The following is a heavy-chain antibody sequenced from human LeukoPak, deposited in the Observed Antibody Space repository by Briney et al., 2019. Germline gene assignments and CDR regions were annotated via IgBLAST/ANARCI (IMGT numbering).Heavy chain of an antibody. V-gene: IGHV3-64*04. CDR3: ARDHQGFGESIDY. CDR1: GFTFSSYA. Sequence: GGSLRLSCSASGFTFSSYAMHWVRQAPGKGLEYVSAISSNGGSTYYADSVKGRFTISRDNAKNSLYLQMNSLRAEDTAVYYCARDHQGFGESIDYWGQGTLVTVSS. D-gene: IGHD3-10*01. CDR2: ISSNGGST. J-gene: IGHJ4*02.